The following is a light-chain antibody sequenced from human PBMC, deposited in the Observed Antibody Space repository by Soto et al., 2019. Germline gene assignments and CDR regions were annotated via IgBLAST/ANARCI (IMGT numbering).Light chain of an antibody. CDR3: YSYVGGIS. V-gene: IGLV2-23*02. CDR2: EVS. CDR1: SSDVGSHNF. J-gene: IGLJ2*01. Sequence: QSVLTQPASVSGSPGQSITISCTGTSSDVGSHNFVSWYQQHPGKAPELMIYEVSKRPSGVSNRFSGSKSGNTASLTISGLQAEDEADYYCYSYVGGISFGGGTKVTVL.